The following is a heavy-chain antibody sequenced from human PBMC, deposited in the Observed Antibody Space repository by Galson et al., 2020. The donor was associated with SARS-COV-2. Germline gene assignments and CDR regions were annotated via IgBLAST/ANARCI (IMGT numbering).Heavy chain of an antibody. J-gene: IGHJ6*02. CDR2: ISYDGSNK. CDR1: GFTFSSYA. CDR3: AADSNYGDYYYYYGMDV. Sequence: GESLKISCAASGFTFSSYAMHWVRQAPGKGLEWVAVISYDGSNKYYADSVKGRFTISRDNSKNTLYLQMNSLRAEDTAVYYCAADSNYGDYYYYYGMDVGGQGTTVTVSS. V-gene: IGHV3-30-3*01. D-gene: IGHD4-4*01.